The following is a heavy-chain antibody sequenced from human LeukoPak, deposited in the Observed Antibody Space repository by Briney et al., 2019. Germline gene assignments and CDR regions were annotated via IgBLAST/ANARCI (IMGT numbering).Heavy chain of an antibody. CDR1: GFTFSSYS. V-gene: IGHV3-21*01. CDR2: ISSSSYI. D-gene: IGHD5-18*01. Sequence: GGSLRLSCAASGFTFSSYSMNWVRQAPGKGLGWASSISSSSYIYYADSVKGRFTISRDNAKNSLYLQMNSLRAEDTAVYYCARDSSYGHFDYWGQGTLVTVSS. J-gene: IGHJ4*02. CDR3: ARDSSYGHFDY.